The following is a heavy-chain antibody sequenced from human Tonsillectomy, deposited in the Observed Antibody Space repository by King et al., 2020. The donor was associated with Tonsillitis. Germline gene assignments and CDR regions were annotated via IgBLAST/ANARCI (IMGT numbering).Heavy chain of an antibody. CDR3: ARETLRFLEWLFCGMDV. D-gene: IGHD3-3*01. J-gene: IGHJ6*02. Sequence: VQLVESGGGVVQPGRSLRLSCAASGFTFSSYAMHWVRQAPGKGLEWVAVISYDGSNKYYADSVKGRFTLSRDNSKNTLYLQMNSLRAEDTAVYYCARETLRFLEWLFCGMDVWGQGTTVTVSS. V-gene: IGHV3-30-3*01. CDR1: GFTFSSYA. CDR2: ISYDGSNK.